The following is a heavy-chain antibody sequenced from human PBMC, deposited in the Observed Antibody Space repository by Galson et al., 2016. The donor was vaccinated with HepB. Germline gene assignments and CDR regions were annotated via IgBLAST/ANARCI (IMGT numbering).Heavy chain of an antibody. J-gene: IGHJ5*02. CDR2: TYSQSRRYN. D-gene: IGHD2/OR15-2a*01. V-gene: IGHV6-1*01. Sequence: FAISGASVSSHSAARTWVTQSPLRGLVWVGRTYSQSRRYNDFAVFVEIRISIHPDISKNQFPLQLNPVTPEDTAVYYCARARCSTFRYQNWFDPWGQGTLVTVSS. CDR1: GASVSSHSAA. CDR3: ARARCSTFRYQNWFDP.